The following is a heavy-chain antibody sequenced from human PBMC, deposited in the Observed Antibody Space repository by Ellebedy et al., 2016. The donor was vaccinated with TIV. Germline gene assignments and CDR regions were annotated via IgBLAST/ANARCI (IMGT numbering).Heavy chain of an antibody. J-gene: IGHJ6*02. CDR1: GISFQNYA. Sequence: PGGSLRLSCAVSGISFQNYAVHWVRQGPGKSLEWVSLISADGVNTYYADSVKGRFTVSRDNAKNSLYLQMNSLRAEDTAVYYCAAAHYYFYGKDVWGQGTRVTVSS. CDR3: AAAHYYFYGKDV. D-gene: IGHD2-15*01. V-gene: IGHV3-43*02. CDR2: ISADGVNT.